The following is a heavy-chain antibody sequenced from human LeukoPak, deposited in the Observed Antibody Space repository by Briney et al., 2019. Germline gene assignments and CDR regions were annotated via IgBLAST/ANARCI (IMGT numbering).Heavy chain of an antibody. Sequence: PSETLSLTCTVSGGSISSYYWSWVRQPPGKGLEWIGFVYYTGSTYYNPSLKSRVTVSVDTSKNQFSLKLSSVTAADTAVYYCARGYSYVSDAFDIWGQGTMVTVSS. V-gene: IGHV4-59*12. CDR3: ARGYSYVSDAFDI. CDR2: VYYTGST. CDR1: GGSISSYY. J-gene: IGHJ3*02. D-gene: IGHD5-18*01.